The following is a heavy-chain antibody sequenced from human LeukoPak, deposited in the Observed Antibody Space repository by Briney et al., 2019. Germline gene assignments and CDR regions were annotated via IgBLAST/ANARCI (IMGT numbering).Heavy chain of an antibody. CDR2: ISTSGDST. CDR3: ARARYCSSTSCFLDY. CDR1: GFTFDNYA. J-gene: IGHJ4*02. Sequence: GGSLRLSCAASGFTFDNYAMTWVRQAPGKGLEWVSTISTSGDSTYYADSVKGRFTISRDNSKNTLYLQMNSLTAEDTALHYCARARYCSSTSCFLDYWGQGTLVTVSS. V-gene: IGHV3-23*01. D-gene: IGHD2-2*01.